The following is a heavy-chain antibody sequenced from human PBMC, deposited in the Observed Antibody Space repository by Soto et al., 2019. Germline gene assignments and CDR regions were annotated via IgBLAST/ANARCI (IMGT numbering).Heavy chain of an antibody. D-gene: IGHD3-22*01. Sequence: EVQLVQSGAEVKKPGESLKISCKASGYTFTSYWIGWVRQMPGKGLEWMGIIYPSNSETRFSPSFQGQVTLSADKSIFTAYLRWSSLKASDTAIYYCARQAYHYDTYSFGYWGQGTLVTVSP. CDR2: IYPSNSET. J-gene: IGHJ4*02. V-gene: IGHV5-51*01. CDR3: ARQAYHYDTYSFGY. CDR1: GYTFTSYW.